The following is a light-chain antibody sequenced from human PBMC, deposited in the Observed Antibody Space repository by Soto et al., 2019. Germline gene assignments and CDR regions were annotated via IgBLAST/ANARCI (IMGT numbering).Light chain of an antibody. Sequence: DIQMTQSPSTLSASVGDRVTITCRASQRISSWLAWYQQKPGKAPKLLIYGVSSLESGVPSRFSGSGYGAEFTLTISSLQPADFATYYCQQYHSHPNTFGQGTKLEIK. CDR1: QRISSW. J-gene: IGKJ2*01. CDR2: GVS. V-gene: IGKV1-5*01. CDR3: QQYHSHPNT.